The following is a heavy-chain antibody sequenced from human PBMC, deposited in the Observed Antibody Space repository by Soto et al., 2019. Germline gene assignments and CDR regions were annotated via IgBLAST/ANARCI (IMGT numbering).Heavy chain of an antibody. CDR1: GMTVSGKKY. CDR3: ARFYGGNSVDAFDI. D-gene: IGHD2-21*02. Sequence: PGGSLRLSCAVVGMTVSGKKYVAWVRQAPGKGLEWVSGVYDADGKYYADSVKGRFTTSRDNSKNTLYLQMNSLRAEDTAVYYCARFYGGNSVDAFDIWGQGTMVTVSS. V-gene: IGHV3-53*01. CDR2: VYDADGK. J-gene: IGHJ3*02.